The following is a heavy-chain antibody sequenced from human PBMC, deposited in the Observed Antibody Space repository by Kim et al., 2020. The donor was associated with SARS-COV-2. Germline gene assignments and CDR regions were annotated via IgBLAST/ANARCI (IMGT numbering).Heavy chain of an antibody. Sequence: SETLSLTCAVYGGSFSGYYWSWIRQPPGKGLEWIGEINHSGSTNYNPSLKSRVTISVDTSKNQFSLKLSSVTAADTAVYYCARGHSSSSVRGVIWFDPWGQGTLVTVSS. J-gene: IGHJ5*02. CDR1: GGSFSGYY. CDR2: INHSGST. CDR3: ARGHSSSSVRGVIWFDP. D-gene: IGHD6-6*01. V-gene: IGHV4-34*01.